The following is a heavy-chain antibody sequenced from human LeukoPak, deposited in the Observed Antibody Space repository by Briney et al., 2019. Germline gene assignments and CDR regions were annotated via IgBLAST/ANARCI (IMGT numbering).Heavy chain of an antibody. Sequence: GGSLRLSCAASGFTFSSSWMDWVRQAPGKGLEWVASIKEDGSEKNYVDSVKGRFTISRDNSKNTLYLQMNSLRAEDTAVYYCAKDHYCSSTSCYSANWFDPWGQGTLVTVSS. V-gene: IGHV3-7*01. J-gene: IGHJ5*02. D-gene: IGHD2-2*02. CDR3: AKDHYCSSTSCYSANWFDP. CDR1: GFTFSSSW. CDR2: IKEDGSEK.